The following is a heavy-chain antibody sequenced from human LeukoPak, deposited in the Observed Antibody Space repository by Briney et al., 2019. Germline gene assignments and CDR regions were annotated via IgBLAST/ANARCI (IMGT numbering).Heavy chain of an antibody. CDR3: GRIPAAGSLKGSFDI. V-gene: IGHV5-51*01. CDR2: IYPGDSDT. CDR1: GYSFTSYW. J-gene: IGHJ3*02. Sequence: GESLKISCKGSGYSFTSYWIGWVRQMPGKGLEWMGIIYPGDSDTTYSPSFQGQVTISADKSISTAYLQWSSLKASDSAMYYCGRIPAAGSLKGSFDIWGQGTMVTVSA. D-gene: IGHD6-13*01.